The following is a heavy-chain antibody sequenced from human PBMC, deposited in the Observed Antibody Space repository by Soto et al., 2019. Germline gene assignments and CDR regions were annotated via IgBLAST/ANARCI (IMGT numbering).Heavy chain of an antibody. V-gene: IGHV4-59*08. CDR2: TSNSAPT. D-gene: IGHD1-1*01. Sequence: QVQLQESGPGLVKPSETLSLTCTVSGGSISSYHWSWIRPSPGKGLEWIGYTSNSAPTIYNPSLKSRVTISADTSKNQCSLRLSSVTAADTAVYFCARLFLDVYNAVEYWGQGALVTVSS. CDR3: ARLFLDVYNAVEY. CDR1: GGSISSYH. J-gene: IGHJ4*02.